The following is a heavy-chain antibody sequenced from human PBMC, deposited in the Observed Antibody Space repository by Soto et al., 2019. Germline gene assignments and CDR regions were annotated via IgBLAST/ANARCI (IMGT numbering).Heavy chain of an antibody. CDR1: GGSFSGYY. V-gene: IGHV4-34*12. J-gene: IGHJ4*02. CDR3: ARLQFGEGFDY. Sequence: SETLSLTCAVYGGSFSGYYWSWIRQPPGKGLEWIGYILHTGGTQYNPSLKSRVSMSVDKSKNQFPLHLTSVTAADTAVYYCARLQFGEGFDYWGQGALVTVSS. CDR2: ILHTGGT. D-gene: IGHD3-10*01.